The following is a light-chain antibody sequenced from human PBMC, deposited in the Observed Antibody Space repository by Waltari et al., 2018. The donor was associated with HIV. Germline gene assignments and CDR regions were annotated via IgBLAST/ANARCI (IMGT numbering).Light chain of an antibody. CDR2: KAS. CDR3: QQY. J-gene: IGKJ5*01. Sequence: DIQMTQSPSTLSASVGDSVTITCRASQSICSSLAWYQKKSGKAPKFLIDKASSLESGVPARFSGSESGTEFTLTISSLQPDDFATYYCQQYFGQGTRLEIK. CDR1: QSICSS. V-gene: IGKV1-5*03.